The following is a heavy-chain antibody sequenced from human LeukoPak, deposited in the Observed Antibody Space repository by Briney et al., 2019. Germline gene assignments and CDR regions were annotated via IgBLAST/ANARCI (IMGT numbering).Heavy chain of an antibody. Sequence: ASVKVSCKASGYTFTSYAMNWVRQAPGQGLEWMGWINTNTGNPTYAQGFTGRFVFSLDTSVSTAYLQISSLKAEDTAVYYCARDPFIAAAGTEGCNWFDPWGQGTLVTVSS. CDR2: INTNTGNP. V-gene: IGHV7-4-1*02. J-gene: IGHJ5*02. D-gene: IGHD6-13*01. CDR3: ARDPFIAAAGTEGCNWFDP. CDR1: GYTFTSYA.